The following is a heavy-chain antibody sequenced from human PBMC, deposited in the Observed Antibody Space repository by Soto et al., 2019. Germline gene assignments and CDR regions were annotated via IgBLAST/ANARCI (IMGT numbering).Heavy chain of an antibody. Sequence: XXVKVSGRASGGTFSSYAISWVRQAPGQGLEWMGGIIPIFGTANYAKKFQGRVTITADESTSTAYMELSSLRSEDTAVYYCARGASPLIDYWGQGTLVTVSS. V-gene: IGHV1-69*13. CDR1: GGTFSSYA. CDR2: IIPIFGTA. CDR3: ARGASPLIDY. D-gene: IGHD1-26*01. J-gene: IGHJ4*02.